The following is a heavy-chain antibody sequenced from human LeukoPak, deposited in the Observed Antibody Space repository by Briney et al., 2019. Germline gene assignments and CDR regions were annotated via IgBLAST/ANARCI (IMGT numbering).Heavy chain of an antibody. Sequence: PGGSLRLSCAASGFSFSDYAMNWVRQAPGKGLEWVSYISSSGDIIYYADSVRGRFTISRDNAKNSLYLQMNSLRAEDTAVYYCAGNTGSGFHFFDYWGQGTLVTVSS. CDR1: GFSFSDYA. CDR2: ISSSGDII. D-gene: IGHD3-22*01. CDR3: AGNTGSGFHFFDY. V-gene: IGHV3-48*03. J-gene: IGHJ4*02.